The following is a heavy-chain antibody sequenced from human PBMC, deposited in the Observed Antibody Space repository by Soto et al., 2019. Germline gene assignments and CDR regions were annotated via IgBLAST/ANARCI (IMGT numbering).Heavy chain of an antibody. CDR2: INPSGGST. Sequence: ASVKVSCKASGYTFTSYYMHWVRQAPGQGLEWMGIINPSGGSTSYAQKFQGRVTMTRDTSTSTVYMELSSLRSEDTAVYYCATIPQTYGMDVWGQGTTVTVSS. CDR1: GYTFTSYY. D-gene: IGHD2-2*02. CDR3: ATIPQTYGMDV. V-gene: IGHV1-46*03. J-gene: IGHJ6*02.